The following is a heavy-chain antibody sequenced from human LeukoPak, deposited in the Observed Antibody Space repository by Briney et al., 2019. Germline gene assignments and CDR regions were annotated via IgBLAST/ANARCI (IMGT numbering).Heavy chain of an antibody. Sequence: PSQTLSLTCTVSGGSISSGSYYWSWIRQPAGKGLEWIGRIYTSGSTNYNPSLKSRVTISVDTSKNQFSLKLSSVTAADTAVYYCARGYLLESDRGQGTLVTVSS. D-gene: IGHD2-2*01. J-gene: IGHJ4*02. CDR3: ARGYLLESD. V-gene: IGHV4-61*02. CDR1: GGSISSGSYY. CDR2: IYTSGST.